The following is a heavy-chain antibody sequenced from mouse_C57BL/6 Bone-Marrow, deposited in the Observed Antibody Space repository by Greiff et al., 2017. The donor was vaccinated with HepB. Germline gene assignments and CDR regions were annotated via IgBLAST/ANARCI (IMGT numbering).Heavy chain of an antibody. CDR3: ARGDDYDDGRGFAY. Sequence: QVQLQQSGPELVKPGASVKLSCKASGYTFTSYDINWVKQRPGQGLEWIGWIYPRDGSTKYNEKFKGKATLTVDPSSSTAYMELHSLTSEDSAVYFCARGDDYDDGRGFAYWGQGTLVTVSA. D-gene: IGHD2-4*01. V-gene: IGHV1-85*01. CDR2: IYPRDGST. CDR1: GYTFTSYD. J-gene: IGHJ3*01.